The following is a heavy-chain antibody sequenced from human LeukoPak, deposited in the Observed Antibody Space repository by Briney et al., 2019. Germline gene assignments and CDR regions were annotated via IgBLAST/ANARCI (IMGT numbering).Heavy chain of an antibody. D-gene: IGHD3-22*01. CDR1: GVSISSSGYY. V-gene: IGHV4-39*01. CDR2: VSHSGCT. J-gene: IGHJ4*02. CDR3: ARHIMIVVTEYHFDD. Sequence: PSETLSLTCTVSGVSISSSGYYWGWLRQSPGKGLEWIGSVSHSGCTYYNPPLKSRVTISIDTSKNQFSLELRSATAADTAVYYCARHIMIVVTEYHFDDWGQGTQVSVSS.